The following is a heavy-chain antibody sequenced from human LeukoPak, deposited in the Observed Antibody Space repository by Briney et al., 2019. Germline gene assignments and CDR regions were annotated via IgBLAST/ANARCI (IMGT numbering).Heavy chain of an antibody. V-gene: IGHV3-23*01. J-gene: IGHJ3*02. Sequence: GGSLRLSCAASGFTFSSYAMSWVRQAPGKGLEWVSGISGSGGSTYYADSVKGRFTISRDNSKNTLYLQMNSLRAEDTAVYYCAKGDGDYDAFDIWGQGTMVTVSS. CDR2: ISGSGGST. CDR3: AKGDGDYDAFDI. D-gene: IGHD4-17*01. CDR1: GFTFSSYA.